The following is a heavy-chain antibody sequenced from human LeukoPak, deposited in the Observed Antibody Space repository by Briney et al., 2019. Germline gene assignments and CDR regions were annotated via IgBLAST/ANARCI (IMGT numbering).Heavy chain of an antibody. Sequence: SETLSLTCTVSGGSISSYYWSWIRQPPGKGLEWIGYIYTSGSTNYNPSLKSRVTISVDTSKNQFPLKLSSVTAADTAVYYCARVRSSGYSWFDPWGQGTLVTVSS. CDR3: ARVRSSGYSWFDP. CDR2: IYTSGST. J-gene: IGHJ5*02. CDR1: GGSISSYY. D-gene: IGHD3-22*01. V-gene: IGHV4-4*08.